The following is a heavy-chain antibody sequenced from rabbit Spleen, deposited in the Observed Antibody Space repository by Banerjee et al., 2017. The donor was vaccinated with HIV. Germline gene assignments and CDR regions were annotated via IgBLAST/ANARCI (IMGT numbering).Heavy chain of an antibody. CDR2: IYGGSSDST. V-gene: IGHV1S45*01. D-gene: IGHD1-1*01. Sequence: QEQLVESGGGLVQPGGSLKLSCTASGFSFSNKAVMCWVRQAPGKGLEWIACIYGGSSDSTYYASWAKGRFTISKPSSTTVTLQMTSLTAADTATYFCARDLTVVIGWNFNLWGPGTLVTVS. CDR3: ARDLTVVIGWNFNL. J-gene: IGHJ4*01. CDR1: GFSFSNKAV.